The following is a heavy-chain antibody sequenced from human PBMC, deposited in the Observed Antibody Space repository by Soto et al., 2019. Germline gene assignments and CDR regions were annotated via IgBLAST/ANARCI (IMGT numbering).Heavy chain of an antibody. Sequence: QVQLVESGGGVVQPGRSLRLSCAASGFTFSSYGMHWVRQAPGKGLEWVAVIWYDGSNKYYADSVKGRFTISRDNSKNTLYLQINSLRAEDTAVYYWARDTARAMVRIYYGMDVWGQGTTVTVSS. CDR2: IWYDGSNK. V-gene: IGHV3-33*01. CDR1: GFTFSSYG. D-gene: IGHD3-10*01. J-gene: IGHJ6*02. CDR3: ARDTARAMVRIYYGMDV.